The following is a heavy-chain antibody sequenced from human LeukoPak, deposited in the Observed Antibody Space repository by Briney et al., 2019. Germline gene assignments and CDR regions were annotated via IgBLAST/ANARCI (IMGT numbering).Heavy chain of an antibody. D-gene: IGHD6-13*01. Sequence: GGSLRLSCAASGFTFSDYYVSWIRQAPGKGLEWVSYISSSGSTIYYADSVKGRFTISRDNAKNSLYLQMNSLRAEDTAVYYCASSSSSSLRPFDYWGQGTLVTVSS. CDR2: ISSSGSTI. V-gene: IGHV3-11*01. CDR1: GFTFSDYY. J-gene: IGHJ4*02. CDR3: ASSSSSSLRPFDY.